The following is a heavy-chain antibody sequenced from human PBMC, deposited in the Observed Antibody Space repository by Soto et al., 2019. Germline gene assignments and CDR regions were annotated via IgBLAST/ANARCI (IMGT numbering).Heavy chain of an antibody. D-gene: IGHD6-6*01. V-gene: IGHV1-69*02. CDR2: IIPILGIA. Sequence: QVQLVQSGAEVKKPGSSVKVSCKASGGTFSSYTISWVRQAPGQGLEWMGRIIPILGIANYAQKFQGRVTITADNSPSTAYMELSSLRSEDTAVYYCARVNSSSLNNYMDVWGKGTTVTVSS. CDR1: GGTFSSYT. J-gene: IGHJ6*03. CDR3: ARVNSSSLNNYMDV.